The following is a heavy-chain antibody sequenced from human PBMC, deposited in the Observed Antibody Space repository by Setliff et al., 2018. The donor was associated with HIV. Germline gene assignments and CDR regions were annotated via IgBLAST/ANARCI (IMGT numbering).Heavy chain of an antibody. CDR1: GDSITRGSY. J-gene: IGHJ4*02. CDR2: IYYSGNT. V-gene: IGHV4-61*01. CDR3: ARAGTIDSSGYYEV. D-gene: IGHD3-22*01. Sequence: PSETLSLTCSVSGDSITRGSYWGWVRQPPGKGLEWIGYIYYSGNTNYNPSLKRRVTISVDTSKNQFSLKLTSVTAADTAVYYCARAGTIDSSGYYEVWGQGTLVTVSS.